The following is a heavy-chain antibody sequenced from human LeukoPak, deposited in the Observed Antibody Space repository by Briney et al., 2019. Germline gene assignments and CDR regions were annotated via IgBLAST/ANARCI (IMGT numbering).Heavy chain of an antibody. CDR2: IYPGDSDT. D-gene: IGHD2-15*01. CDR1: GYSFTSYW. Sequence: GESLKISCKGSGYSFTSYWIGWVRPMPGKGLEWMGIIYPGDSDTRYSPSFQGQVTISADKSISNDYLQWSSLTASDTDMYYCARRSECSGGSCYLGPVGYWGQGTLVTVSS. CDR3: ARRSECSGGSCYLGPVGY. J-gene: IGHJ4*02. V-gene: IGHV5-51*01.